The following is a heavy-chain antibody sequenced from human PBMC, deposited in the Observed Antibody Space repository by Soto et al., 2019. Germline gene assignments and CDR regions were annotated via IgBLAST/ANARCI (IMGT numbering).Heavy chain of an antibody. V-gene: IGHV3-30*18. CDR2: TSYDGNNE. Sequence: GGSLRLSCAASGFTFSNYAMLWVRQAPGKGLEWVALTSYDGNNEYYTDSVKGRFTISRDNSKNTLFLQMNSPRPEDTAVYYCAKDKGVFNWATSYFDYWGQGALVTVSS. J-gene: IGHJ4*02. D-gene: IGHD1-1*01. CDR1: GFTFSNYA. CDR3: AKDKGVFNWATSYFDY.